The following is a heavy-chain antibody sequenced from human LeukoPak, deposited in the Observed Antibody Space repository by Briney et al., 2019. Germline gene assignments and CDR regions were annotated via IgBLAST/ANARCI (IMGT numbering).Heavy chain of an antibody. Sequence: GASVTVSCKASGGTFSSYAISWVRQAPGQGLEWMGGIIPIFGTANYAQKFQGRVTITADEATSTAYMELSSLRSEDTAVYYCARESGSFYYYYGMDVWGQGTTVTVSS. CDR3: ARESGSFYYYYGMDV. D-gene: IGHD1-1*01. CDR1: GGTFSSYA. J-gene: IGHJ6*02. CDR2: IIPIFGTA. V-gene: IGHV1-69*01.